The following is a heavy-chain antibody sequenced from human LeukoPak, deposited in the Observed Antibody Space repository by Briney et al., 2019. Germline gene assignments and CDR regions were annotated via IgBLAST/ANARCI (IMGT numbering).Heavy chain of an antibody. CDR1: GGTFSSYA. CDR2: IIPIFGTA. J-gene: IGHJ3*02. D-gene: IGHD1-1*01. Sequence: SVKVSCKASGGTFSSYAISWVRQAPGQGLEWMGGIIPIFGTANYAQKFQGRVTITADESTSTAYMELSSLRSEDTAVYYCARDMAGTTGTGNDALDIWGQGTMVTVSS. CDR3: ARDMAGTTGTGNDALDI. V-gene: IGHV1-69*01.